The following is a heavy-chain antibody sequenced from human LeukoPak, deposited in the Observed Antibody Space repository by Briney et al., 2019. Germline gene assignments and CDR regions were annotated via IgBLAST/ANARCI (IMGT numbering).Heavy chain of an antibody. CDR1: GGSISSYY. CDR3: ARDGLLWFGELLYHDY. V-gene: IGHV4-4*07. Sequence: SETLSLTCTVSGGSISSYYWSWIRQPAGKGLEWIGRIYTSGSTNYNPSLKSRVTMSVDMSKNQFSLKLSSVTAADTAVYYCARDGLLWFGELLYHDYWGQGTLVTVSS. D-gene: IGHD3-10*01. J-gene: IGHJ4*02. CDR2: IYTSGST.